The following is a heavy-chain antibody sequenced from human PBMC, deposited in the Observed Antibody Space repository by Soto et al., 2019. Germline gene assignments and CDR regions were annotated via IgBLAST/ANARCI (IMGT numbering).Heavy chain of an antibody. D-gene: IGHD1-20*01. J-gene: IGHJ6*02. CDR3: ARYKSNYYYGMDV. CDR2: IYYSGIT. V-gene: IGHV4-59*01. CDR1: GGSISSYY. Sequence: LSLTCTVSGGSISSYYWSWIRQPPGKGLEWIGYIYYSGITNYNPSLKSRVTISVDTSKNQFSLKLSSVTAADTAVYYCARYKSNYYYGMDVWGQGTTVTVSS.